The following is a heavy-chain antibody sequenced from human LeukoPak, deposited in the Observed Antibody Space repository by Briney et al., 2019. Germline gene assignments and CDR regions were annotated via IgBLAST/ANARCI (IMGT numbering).Heavy chain of an antibody. Sequence: SETLSLTCTVSGGSISSYYWSWIRQPAGKGLEWIGRIYTSGSTNYNPSLKSRVTMSVDTSKNQFSLKLSSATAADTAVYYCARDWHYYDSSGYFSAFDYWGQGTLVTVSS. D-gene: IGHD3-22*01. CDR3: ARDWHYYDSSGYFSAFDY. CDR1: GGSISSYY. J-gene: IGHJ4*02. V-gene: IGHV4-4*07. CDR2: IYTSGST.